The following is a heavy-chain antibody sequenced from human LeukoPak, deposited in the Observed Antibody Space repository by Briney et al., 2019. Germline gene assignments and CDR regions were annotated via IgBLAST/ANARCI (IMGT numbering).Heavy chain of an antibody. CDR3: ARVAQSYGSGSYEDFDY. CDR1: GYTFTGYY. Sequence: SVKVSCKASGYTFTGYYIHWVRQAPGQGLEWMGGIIPIFGTANYAQKFQGRVTITTDESTSTAYMELSSLRSEDTAVYYCARVAQSYGSGSYEDFDYWGQGTLVTVSS. D-gene: IGHD3-10*01. J-gene: IGHJ4*02. V-gene: IGHV1-69*05. CDR2: IIPIFGTA.